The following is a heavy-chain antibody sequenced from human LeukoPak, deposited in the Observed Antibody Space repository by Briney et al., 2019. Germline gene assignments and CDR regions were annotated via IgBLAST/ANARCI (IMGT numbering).Heavy chain of an antibody. V-gene: IGHV4-59*08. CDR3: ARQVAVAGTSWFDP. J-gene: IGHJ5*02. Sequence: SETLSLTCTVSGGSISSYYWSWIRQPPGKGLEWIGYTYYSGSTNYNPSLKSRVTISVDTSKNQFSLKLSSVTAADTAVYYCARQVAVAGTSWFDPWGQGTLVTVSS. CDR1: GGSISSYY. D-gene: IGHD6-19*01. CDR2: TYYSGST.